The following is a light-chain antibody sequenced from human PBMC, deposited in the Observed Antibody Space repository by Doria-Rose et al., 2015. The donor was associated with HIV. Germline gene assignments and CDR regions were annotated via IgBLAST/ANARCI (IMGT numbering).Light chain of an antibody. CDR1: QSVSTD. V-gene: IGKV3-15*01. Sequence: EIVLTQSPETLSVSPGESATLSCRASQSVSTDLAWYQHKPGQAPRLLIWGASTRATGNPARFSGSGSGTEFTLTISSLQSEDFAIYFCHQYNNWPTFGQGTRLDIK. J-gene: IGKJ5*01. CDR3: HQYNNWPT. CDR2: GAS.